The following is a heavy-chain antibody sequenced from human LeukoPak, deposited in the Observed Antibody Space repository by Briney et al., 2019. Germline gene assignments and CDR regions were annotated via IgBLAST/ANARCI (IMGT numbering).Heavy chain of an antibody. D-gene: IGHD3-22*01. Sequence: SETLSLTYAVSGYSISSGYYWGWIRQPPGKGLEWIGSIYHSGSTSYKPSLKSRVTISVDTSKNQFSLKLSSVTAADTAVYYCARNSSGIHFDYWGQGTLVTVSS. J-gene: IGHJ4*02. CDR3: ARNSSGIHFDY. CDR1: GYSISSGYY. CDR2: IYHSGST. V-gene: IGHV4-38-2*01.